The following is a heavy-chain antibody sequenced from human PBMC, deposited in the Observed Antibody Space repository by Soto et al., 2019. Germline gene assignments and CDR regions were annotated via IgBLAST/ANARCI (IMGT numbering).Heavy chain of an antibody. Sequence: GGSLRLSCAASGFTFSSYSMNWVRQAPGKGLEWVSSISSSSSYIYYADSVKGRFTISRDNAKNSLYLQMNSLRAEDTAVYYCAGSYCSGGSCYTDAFDIWGQGTMVTVS. CDR3: AGSYCSGGSCYTDAFDI. CDR1: GFTFSSYS. CDR2: ISSSSSYI. V-gene: IGHV3-21*01. D-gene: IGHD2-15*01. J-gene: IGHJ3*02.